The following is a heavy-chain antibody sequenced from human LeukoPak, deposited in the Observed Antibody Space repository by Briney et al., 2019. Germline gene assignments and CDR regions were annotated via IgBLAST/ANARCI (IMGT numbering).Heavy chain of an antibody. J-gene: IGHJ4*02. CDR2: IYSGGST. CDR1: GFTVSSNY. Sequence: PGGSLRLPCAASGFTVSSNYMSWVRQAPGKGLECVSVIYSGGSTYYADSVKGRFTISRDNSKNTLYLQMNSLRAEDTALYYCARLECSGGTCCSERYYFDYWGQGTLVTVSS. D-gene: IGHD2-15*01. V-gene: IGHV3-66*04. CDR3: ARLECSGGTCCSERYYFDY.